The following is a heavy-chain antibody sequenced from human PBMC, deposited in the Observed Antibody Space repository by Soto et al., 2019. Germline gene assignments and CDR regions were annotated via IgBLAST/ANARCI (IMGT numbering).Heavy chain of an antibody. CDR1: ASSFSKYY. Sequence: TLSLTFPVSASSFSKYYWSWFRQPPGKALEWIGYIYFNGNTNYNPSLKRRVTISVDTSKKQISLNLTSVTDADTAVYFCASVTFGGVVLAHWGQGTLVTVSS. D-gene: IGHD3-16*01. CDR2: IYFNGNT. J-gene: IGHJ4*02. V-gene: IGHV4-59*13. CDR3: ASVTFGGVVLAH.